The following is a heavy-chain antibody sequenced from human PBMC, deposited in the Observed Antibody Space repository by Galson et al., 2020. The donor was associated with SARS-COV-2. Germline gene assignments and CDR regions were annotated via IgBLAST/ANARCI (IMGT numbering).Heavy chain of an antibody. CDR2: IDWDDDK. D-gene: IGHD6-13*01. V-gene: IGHV2-70*01. CDR3: ARMIAAAGTFLGGYYYYGMDV. Sequence: SGPTLVQPTQTLTLTCTFSRFSLSTSGMRVSWIRQPPGKALEWLALIDWDDDKYYSTSLNTRRTISKDTSKNQVVLTMTNMDPVDTATYYCARMIAAAGTFLGGYYYYGMDVWGQGTTVTVSS. CDR1: RFSLSTSGMR. J-gene: IGHJ6*02.